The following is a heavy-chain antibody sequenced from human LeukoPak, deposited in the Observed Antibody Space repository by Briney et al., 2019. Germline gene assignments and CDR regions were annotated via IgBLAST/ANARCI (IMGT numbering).Heavy chain of an antibody. D-gene: IGHD3-10*01. J-gene: IGHJ6*03. CDR3: ASGITMVRGVIYLPYYYMDV. CDR1: GFIFDDYG. Sequence: PGGSLRLSCAASGFIFDDYGMSWVRQAPGKGLDRVSGINWNGGSTGYADSVKGRFTISRDNAKNSLYLQMNSLRAEDTALYYCASGITMVRGVIYLPYYYMDVWGKGTTVTVSS. V-gene: IGHV3-20*04. CDR2: INWNGGST.